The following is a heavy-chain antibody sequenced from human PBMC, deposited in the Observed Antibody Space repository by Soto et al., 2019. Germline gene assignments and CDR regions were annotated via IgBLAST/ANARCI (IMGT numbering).Heavy chain of an antibody. D-gene: IGHD2-15*01. J-gene: IGHJ6*02. V-gene: IGHV5-51*01. CDR1: GYSFSNYW. CDR2: VYPGDSDT. CDR3: ARQALQAPHYGMDV. Sequence: GESLKISCRTSGYSFSNYWIGWVRQMPGKGLEWMGIVYPGDSDTRYSPSFQGQVTISADKSISTAYLQWSSLKASDTAMYYCARQALQAPHYGMDVWGQGTTVTVSS.